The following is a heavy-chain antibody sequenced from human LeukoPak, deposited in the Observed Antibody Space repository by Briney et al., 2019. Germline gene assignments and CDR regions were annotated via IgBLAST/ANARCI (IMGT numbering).Heavy chain of an antibody. D-gene: IGHD3-10*01. CDR3: ARVFRDYDAFDI. CDR2: INPNSGGT. Sequence: ASVKVSCKASVYTFTGYYMHWVRQAPGQGLEWMGWINPNSGGTNYAQKFQGRVTMTRDTSISTAYMELSRLRSDDTAVYYCARVFRDYDAFDIWGQGTMVTVSS. V-gene: IGHV1-2*02. CDR1: VYTFTGYY. J-gene: IGHJ3*02.